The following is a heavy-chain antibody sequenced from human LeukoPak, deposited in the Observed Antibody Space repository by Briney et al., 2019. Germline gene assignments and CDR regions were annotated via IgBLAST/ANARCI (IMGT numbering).Heavy chain of an antibody. Sequence: GGSLRLSCAASGFTFSSYAMSWVRQAQGKGLEWVSGITGSGGGTYYADSVKGRFTISRDSSSSTLFLQMKSLRAEDTATYYCAKEVAAGRKGIDYWGQGILVTVSS. CDR3: AKEVAAGRKGIDY. D-gene: IGHD6-6*01. J-gene: IGHJ4*02. CDR2: ITGSGGGT. V-gene: IGHV3-23*01. CDR1: GFTFSSYA.